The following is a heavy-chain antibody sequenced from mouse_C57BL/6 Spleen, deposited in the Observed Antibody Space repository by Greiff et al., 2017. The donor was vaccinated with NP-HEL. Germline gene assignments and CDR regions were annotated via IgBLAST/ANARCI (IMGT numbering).Heavy chain of an antibody. CDR3: AIAYYGYSYWYFDV. CDR1: GYTFTSYW. D-gene: IGHD2-9*01. V-gene: IGHV1-74*01. Sequence: QVQLKQPGAELVKPGASVKVSCKASGYTFTSYWMHWVKQRPGQGLEWIGRIHPSDSDTNYNQKFKGKATLTVDKSSSTAYMQLSSLTSEDSAVYYCAIAYYGYSYWYFDVWGTGTTVTVSS. CDR2: IHPSDSDT. J-gene: IGHJ1*03.